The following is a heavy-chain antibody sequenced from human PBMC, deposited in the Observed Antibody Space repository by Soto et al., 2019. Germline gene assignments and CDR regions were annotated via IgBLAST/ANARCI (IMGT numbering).Heavy chain of an antibody. CDR3: ARAYSYGYGLYFDY. CDR2: IYYSGSA. V-gene: IGHV4-59*08. J-gene: IGHJ4*02. D-gene: IGHD5-18*01. Sequence: SETLSLTCTVSGGSISSYYGSWIRQPPGKGLELIGYIYYSGSANYNPSLKSRVTISVDTSKNQFSLKLSSVTAADTAVYYCARAYSYGYGLYFDYWGQGTLVTVSS. CDR1: GGSISSYY.